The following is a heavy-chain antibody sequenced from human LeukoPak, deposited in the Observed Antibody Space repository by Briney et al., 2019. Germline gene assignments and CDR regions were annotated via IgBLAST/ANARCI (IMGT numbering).Heavy chain of an antibody. V-gene: IGHV3-21*01. D-gene: IGHD4-17*01. CDR1: GFTFSSYT. CDR3: ARDRRTVTTNDY. Sequence: PGGSLRLSCAASGFTFSSYTMNWVRQVPGKGLEWVSSISSSSSYIYYADSVKGRLTISRDNAKNSLYLQMNSLRAEDTAVYYCARDRRTVTTNDYWGQGTLVTVSS. CDR2: ISSSSSYI. J-gene: IGHJ4*02.